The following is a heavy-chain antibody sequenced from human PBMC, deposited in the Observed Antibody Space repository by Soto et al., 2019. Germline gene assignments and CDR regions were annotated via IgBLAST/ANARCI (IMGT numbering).Heavy chain of an antibody. CDR3: AKGPSTQYGSGSYYKSPFDY. V-gene: IGHV3-23*01. Sequence: GGSLRLFCAASGFTFSSYAMSWVRQAPGKGLEWFSAISGSGGSTYYADSVKGRFTISRDNSKNTLYLQMNSLRAEDTAVYYCAKGPSTQYGSGSYYKSPFDYWGQGTLVTVSS. CDR1: GFTFSSYA. J-gene: IGHJ4*02. D-gene: IGHD3-10*01. CDR2: ISGSGGST.